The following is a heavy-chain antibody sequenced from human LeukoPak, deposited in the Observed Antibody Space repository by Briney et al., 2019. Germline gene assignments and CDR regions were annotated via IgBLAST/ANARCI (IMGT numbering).Heavy chain of an antibody. D-gene: IGHD3-3*01. CDR3: ARGGYDFTDHWFDS. Sequence: GGSLRLSCAASGFTVTTNHMSWVRQAPGRGLEWVSLIYRGDKTHYADSVKDRFTIFRVTSRNTLYLQMNSLRVEDTGVYYCARGGYDFTDHWFDSWGQGTLVPVSS. V-gene: IGHV3-66*01. CDR2: IYRGDKT. CDR1: GFTVTTNH. J-gene: IGHJ5*01.